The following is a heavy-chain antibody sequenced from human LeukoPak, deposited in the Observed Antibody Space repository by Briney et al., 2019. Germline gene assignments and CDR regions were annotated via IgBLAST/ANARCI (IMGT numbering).Heavy chain of an antibody. Sequence: GGSLRLSCAASGFTFSSYWMSWVRQAPGKGLEWVANIKQDGSEKYYVDSVKGRFTISRDNAKNPLYLQMNSLRAEDTAVYYCARGIVGATRYYYYYMDVWGKGTTVTVSS. CDR3: ARGIVGATRYYYYYMDV. CDR1: GFTFSSYW. V-gene: IGHV3-7*04. CDR2: IKQDGSEK. D-gene: IGHD1-26*01. J-gene: IGHJ6*03.